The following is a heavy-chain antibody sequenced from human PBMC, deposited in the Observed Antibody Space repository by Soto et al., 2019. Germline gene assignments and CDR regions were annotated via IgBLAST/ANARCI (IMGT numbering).Heavy chain of an antibody. CDR3: ASQSSSWYALFDY. V-gene: IGHV1-69*02. J-gene: IGHJ4*02. CDR1: GGTFSSYT. D-gene: IGHD6-13*01. CDR2: IIPILGIA. Sequence: SVKVSCKASGGTFSSYTISWVRQAPGQGLEWMGRIIPILGIANYAQKFQGRVTITADKSTSTAYMELSSLRSEDTAVYYCASQSSSWYALFDYWGQGTLVTVSS.